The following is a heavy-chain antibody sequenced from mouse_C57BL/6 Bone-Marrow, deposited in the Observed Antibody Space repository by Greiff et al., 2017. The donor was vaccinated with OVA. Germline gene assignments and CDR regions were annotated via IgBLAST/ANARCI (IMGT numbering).Heavy chain of an antibody. J-gene: IGHJ2*01. D-gene: IGHD3-2*02. Sequence: VQLQQPGAELVKPGASVKLSCKASGYTFTSYWMHWVKQRTGQGLEWIGMIHPNSGSTNYNEKFKSKATLTVDKSSSTAYMQLSSLTSEDSAVYYCARRSSGYPLDYWGQGTTLTVSS. CDR3: ARRSSGYPLDY. CDR2: IHPNSGST. V-gene: IGHV1-64*01. CDR1: GYTFTSYW.